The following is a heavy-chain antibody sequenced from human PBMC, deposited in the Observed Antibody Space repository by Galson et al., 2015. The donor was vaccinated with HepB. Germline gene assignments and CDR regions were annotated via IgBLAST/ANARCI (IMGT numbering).Heavy chain of an antibody. Sequence: SLRLSCAASGFTFSRYSMNWVRQAPGKGLEYVSAVTSNGGTTYYAESVKGRFTVSRDNSKNTLYLQMSNLRPEDTAIYYRMNLRVGTVQGDVWGQGTTVTVSS. D-gene: IGHD1-26*01. J-gene: IGHJ6*02. CDR1: GFTFSRYS. V-gene: IGHV3-64D*09. CDR2: VTSNGGTT. CDR3: MNLRVGTVQGDV.